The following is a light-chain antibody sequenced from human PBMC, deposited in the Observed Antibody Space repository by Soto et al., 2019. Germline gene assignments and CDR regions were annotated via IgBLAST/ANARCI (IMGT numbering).Light chain of an antibody. CDR3: CSYAGTNTFV. CDR1: SSDVGSYNL. J-gene: IGLJ1*01. Sequence: QSVLTHPASVSGSPGQSITISCTGTSSDVGSYNLVSWYQQHPGKAPKLMIYEGNKRPSGVSNRFSGSKSANTASLTISGLQTEDEADYYCCSYAGTNTFVFGTGTKVTVL. V-gene: IGLV2-23*01. CDR2: EGN.